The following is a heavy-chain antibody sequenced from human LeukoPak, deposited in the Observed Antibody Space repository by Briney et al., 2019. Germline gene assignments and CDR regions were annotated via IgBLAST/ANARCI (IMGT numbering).Heavy chain of an antibody. D-gene: IGHD1-7*01. CDR3: AREGSYNWNYAGDNYYYYMDV. J-gene: IGHJ6*03. CDR2: IYASGST. CDR1: GGSISSGYYY. Sequence: SETLSLTCSVSGGSISSGYYYWTWIRQPAGKGLEYIGHIYASGSTNYNPSLKSRVTISVDTPKNQFSLKLSSVTAADTAVYYCAREGSYNWNYAGDNYYYYMDVWGKGTTVTVSS. V-gene: IGHV4-61*09.